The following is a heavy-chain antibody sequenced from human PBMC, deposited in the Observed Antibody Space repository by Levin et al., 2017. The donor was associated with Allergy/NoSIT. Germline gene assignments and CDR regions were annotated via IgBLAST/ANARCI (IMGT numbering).Heavy chain of an antibody. CDR3: ARDRVGYCSGGSCYAGDAFDI. Sequence: AASVKVSCKASGYTFTGYYMHWVRQAPGQGLEWMGWINPNSGGTNYAQKFQGRVTMTRDTSISTAYMELSRLRSDDTAVYYCARDRVGYCSGGSCYAGDAFDIWGQGTMVTVSS. J-gene: IGHJ3*02. D-gene: IGHD2-15*01. CDR1: GYTFTGYY. V-gene: IGHV1-2*02. CDR2: INPNSGGT.